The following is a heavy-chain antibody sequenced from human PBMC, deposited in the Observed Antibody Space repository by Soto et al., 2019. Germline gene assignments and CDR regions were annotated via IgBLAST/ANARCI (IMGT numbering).Heavy chain of an antibody. CDR2: ISYDGSNK. CDR3: AKEYGYDYTWDFDY. CDR1: GFTFSSYG. J-gene: IGHJ4*02. Sequence: GGSLRLSCAASGFTFSSYGMHWVRQAPGKGLEWVAVISYDGSNKYYADSVKGRFTISRDNSKNTLYLQMNSLRAEDTAVYYCAKEYGYDYTWDFDYWGQGTLVTVSS. V-gene: IGHV3-30*18. D-gene: IGHD5-12*01.